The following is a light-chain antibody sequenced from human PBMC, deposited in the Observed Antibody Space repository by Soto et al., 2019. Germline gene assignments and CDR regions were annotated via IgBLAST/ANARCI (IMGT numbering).Light chain of an antibody. CDR3: FSYTSSGTYV. Sequence: QSALTQPASVSGSPGQSITISCTGTSSDVGNYKYVSWYQQHPGKAPKLMIYEVSNRPSGVSNRFSGSKSGNTASLTISGLQAEGETDYYCFSYTSSGTYVCGPGTKVTVL. J-gene: IGLJ1*01. V-gene: IGLV2-14*01. CDR1: SSDVGNYKY. CDR2: EVS.